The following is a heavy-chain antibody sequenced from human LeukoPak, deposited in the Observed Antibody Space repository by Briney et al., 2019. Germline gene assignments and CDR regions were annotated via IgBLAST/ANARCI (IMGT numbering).Heavy chain of an antibody. Sequence: GGSLRLSCAASGFTFSSYWMSWVRQAPGKGLEWVANIKQDGSEKYYVDSVKGRFSISRDNAKNSLFLQANSLRVEDTAVYYCLAGGGYWGQGTLVTVSS. J-gene: IGHJ4*02. CDR2: IKQDGSEK. V-gene: IGHV3-7*01. CDR3: LAGGGY. CDR1: GFTFSSYW. D-gene: IGHD3-10*01.